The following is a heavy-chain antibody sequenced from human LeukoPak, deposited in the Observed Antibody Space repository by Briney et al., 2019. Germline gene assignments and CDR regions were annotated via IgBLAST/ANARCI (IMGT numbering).Heavy chain of an antibody. D-gene: IGHD6-6*01. V-gene: IGHV5-51*01. Sequence: GESLKISCRGSPYSLTTYWIVWVRQMTGKGLAWNGIIYPHNSDPRCSPSFLGQVTISADKSINTAYLQWSSLKASDTSMYYCARLHSSSSGPADYWGQGTLVSVSS. CDR3: ARLHSSSSGPADY. J-gene: IGHJ4*02. CDR1: PYSLTTYW. CDR2: IYPHNSDP.